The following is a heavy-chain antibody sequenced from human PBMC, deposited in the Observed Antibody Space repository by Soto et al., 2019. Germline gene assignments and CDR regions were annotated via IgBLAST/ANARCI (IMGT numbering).Heavy chain of an antibody. CDR1: GYTFTSYE. CDR2: VNPNSGDT. V-gene: IGHV1-8*01. Sequence: QVQLVQSGAEVKKPGASVKVSCKASGYTFTSYEINWVRQATGQGLEWMGWVNPNSGDTGYAPRLQGRVTMTRNTSHSTAYMELSSLRSEDTAVYYCARGELLWFGELLRWGQGTLVPVSS. CDR3: ARGELLWFGELLR. D-gene: IGHD3-10*01. J-gene: IGHJ4*02.